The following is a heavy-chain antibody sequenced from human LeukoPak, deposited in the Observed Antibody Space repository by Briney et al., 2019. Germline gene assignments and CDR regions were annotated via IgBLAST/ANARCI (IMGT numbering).Heavy chain of an antibody. D-gene: IGHD3-3*01. Sequence: ASVKVSCKASGYTLTELSMHWVRQAPGKGLEWMGGFDPEDGETIYAQKFQGRVTMTEDTSTDTAYMELSSLRSEDTAVYYCATDPNDFWSGYHHYWGQGTLVTVSS. CDR2: FDPEDGET. CDR1: GYTLTELS. CDR3: ATDPNDFWSGYHHY. V-gene: IGHV1-24*01. J-gene: IGHJ4*02.